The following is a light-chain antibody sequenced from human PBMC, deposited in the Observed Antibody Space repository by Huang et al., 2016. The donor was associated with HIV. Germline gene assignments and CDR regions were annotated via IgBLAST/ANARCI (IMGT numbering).Light chain of an antibody. CDR2: WAS. CDR1: QSVLSTSNNKNY. Sequence: DIVMTQSPDSLAVSLGERATINCKSSQSVLSTSNNKNYLAGYQQKLGQPPKLLISWASTRESGVPDRFTGSGSGTDFPLTINSLQTGDVAVYYCQQYYSALPVTFGQGTRLEI. CDR3: QQYYSALPVT. V-gene: IGKV4-1*01. J-gene: IGKJ5*01.